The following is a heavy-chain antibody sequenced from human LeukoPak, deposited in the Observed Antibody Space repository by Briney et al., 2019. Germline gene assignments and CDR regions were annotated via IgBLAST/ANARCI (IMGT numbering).Heavy chain of an antibody. CDR2: ISAYNGNT. Sequence: ASVEVSCKASGYTFTSYGISWVRQAPGQGLEWMGWISAYNGNTNYAQKLQGRVTMTTDTSTSTAYMELRSLRSDDTAVYYCATSSAAAGTSNAYYYYYGMDVWGQGTTVTVSS. CDR3: ATSSAAAGTSNAYYYYYGMDV. V-gene: IGHV1-18*01. D-gene: IGHD6-13*01. J-gene: IGHJ6*02. CDR1: GYTFTSYG.